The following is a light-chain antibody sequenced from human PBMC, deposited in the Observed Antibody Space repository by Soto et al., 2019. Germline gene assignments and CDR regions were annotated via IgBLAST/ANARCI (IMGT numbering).Light chain of an antibody. J-gene: IGKJ3*01. Sequence: IQMTQSPSSLSASVGDRVTITCRASQSISSYLNWYQQKPGKAPKLMIYAASSLQSGPPSRFSGRGSGTDFTLTISSLQPEDFANYYCQQSYSTPLFTFGPGTKVDIK. V-gene: IGKV1-39*01. CDR3: QQSYSTPLFT. CDR2: AAS. CDR1: QSISSY.